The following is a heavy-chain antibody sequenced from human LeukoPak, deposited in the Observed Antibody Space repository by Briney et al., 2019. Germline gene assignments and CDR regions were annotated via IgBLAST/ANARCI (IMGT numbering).Heavy chain of an antibody. CDR1: GFTVSANY. CDR3: ARGTNGYTYGFDY. J-gene: IGHJ4*02. Sequence: GGSLRLSCVASGFTVSANYMSWIRQAPGKGLEWVSFLFSGGTTYYADSVKARFTMSRDSSRNTLFLQMNSLRAEDTAVYYCARGTNGYTYGFDYWGQGTLVTVSS. CDR2: LFSGGTT. V-gene: IGHV3-66*01. D-gene: IGHD5-18*01.